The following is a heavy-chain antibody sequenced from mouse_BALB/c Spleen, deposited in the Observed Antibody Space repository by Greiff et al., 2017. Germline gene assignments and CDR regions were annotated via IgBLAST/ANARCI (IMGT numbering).Heavy chain of an antibody. D-gene: IGHD2-4*01. V-gene: IGHV5-12-2*01. Sequence: EVQGVESGGGLVQPGGSLKLSCAASGFTFSSYTMSWVRQTPEKRLEWVAYISNGGGSTYYPDTVKGRFTISRDNAKNTLYLQMSSLKSEDTAMYYCARSSSMITTKDWYFDVWGAGTTVTVSS. J-gene: IGHJ1*01. CDR2: ISNGGGST. CDR1: GFTFSSYT. CDR3: ARSSSMITTKDWYFDV.